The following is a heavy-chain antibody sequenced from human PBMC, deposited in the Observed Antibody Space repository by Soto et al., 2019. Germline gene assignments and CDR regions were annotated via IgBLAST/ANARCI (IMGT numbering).Heavy chain of an antibody. CDR1: GFTFSDYY. V-gene: IGHV3-11*01. J-gene: IGHJ4*02. CDR2: ISNRGSP. CDR3: ATMEYGRYYSAY. Sequence: QVQLVESGGGLVKPGGSLRLSCAASGFTFSDYYMTWIRQAPGKGLEWVSDISNRGSPTYAESVKGRFTVSRDNARNSVYLQMSSLCSEDTAFYYCATMEYGRYYSAYWGLGTLVTVSS. D-gene: IGHD2-8*01.